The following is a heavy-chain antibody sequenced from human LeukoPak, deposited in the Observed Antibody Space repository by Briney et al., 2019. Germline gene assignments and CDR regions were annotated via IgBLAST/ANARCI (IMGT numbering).Heavy chain of an antibody. D-gene: IGHD3-9*01. V-gene: IGHV3-30*04. CDR3: ARDVSTILTTPGDY. CDR2: ISYDGSNK. Sequence: HAGRSLRLSCAASGFTFSSYAMHWVRQAPGKGLEWVAVISYDGSNKYYADSVKGRFTISRDNSKNTLYLQMNSLRAEDTAVYYCARDVSTILTTPGDYWGQGTLVTVSS. CDR1: GFTFSSYA. J-gene: IGHJ4*02.